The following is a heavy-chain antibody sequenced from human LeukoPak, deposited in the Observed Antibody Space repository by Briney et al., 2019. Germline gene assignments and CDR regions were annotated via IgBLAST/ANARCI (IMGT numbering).Heavy chain of an antibody. CDR1: GFTFSSYA. D-gene: IGHD2-15*01. V-gene: IGHV3-23*01. Sequence: GGSLRLSCAASGFTFSSYAMSWVRQAPGKGLEWVSAISGSGGRTYYADSVKGRFTFSRDNSKDTLFLQMDSLRAEDTAVYYCAKIRSEVVVAATNYWGQGTLVSVSS. J-gene: IGHJ4*02. CDR2: ISGSGGRT. CDR3: AKIRSEVVVAATNY.